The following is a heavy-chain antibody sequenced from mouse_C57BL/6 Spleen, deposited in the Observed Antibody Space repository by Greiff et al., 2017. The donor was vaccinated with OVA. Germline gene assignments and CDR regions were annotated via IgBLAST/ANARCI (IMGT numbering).Heavy chain of an antibody. Sequence: QVQLKESGAELVKPGASVKLSCKASGYTFTEYTIHWVKQRSGQGLEWIGWFYPGSDSRKYNEKFKDKATLTADKSSSTVYMEISRLTSEDSAVYVCARHGAGTARYYFDYWGQGTTLTVSS. D-gene: IGHD4-1*01. CDR2: FYPGSDSR. V-gene: IGHV1-62-2*01. CDR3: ARHGAGTARYYFDY. CDR1: GYTFTEYT. J-gene: IGHJ2*01.